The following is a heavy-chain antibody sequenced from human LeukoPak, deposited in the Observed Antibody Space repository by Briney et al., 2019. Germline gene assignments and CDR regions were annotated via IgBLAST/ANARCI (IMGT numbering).Heavy chain of an antibody. CDR1: GYTFTVYY. V-gene: IGHV1-2*02. D-gene: IGHD4-17*01. CDR3: AREPDGYGDDGWCDP. J-gene: IGHJ5*02. Sequence: ASVKVSRKASGYTFTVYYMHWVRQAPGQGLGWMGWINPNSGGTNYAQKFQGRVTMTRDTSISTAYMELSRLRSDDTAVYYCAREPDGYGDDGWCDPWGQGTLVTVSS. CDR2: INPNSGGT.